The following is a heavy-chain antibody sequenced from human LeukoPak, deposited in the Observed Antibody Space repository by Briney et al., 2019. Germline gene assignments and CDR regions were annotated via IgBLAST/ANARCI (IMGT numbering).Heavy chain of an antibody. V-gene: IGHV3-30*02. Sequence: KAGGSLRLSCAGSGFSFSSYGMHWVRQAPGKGLEWMAFIRSDGSNKYYADSVKGRFTISRDNSKNTLYLQMNSLRAEDTAVYYCAKVLPGSGSGNDYWGQGTLVTVSS. CDR2: IRSDGSNK. J-gene: IGHJ4*02. D-gene: IGHD3-10*01. CDR1: GFSFSSYG. CDR3: AKVLPGSGSGNDY.